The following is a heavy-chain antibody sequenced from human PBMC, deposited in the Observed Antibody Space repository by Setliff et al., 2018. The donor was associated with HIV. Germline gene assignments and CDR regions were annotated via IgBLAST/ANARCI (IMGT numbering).Heavy chain of an antibody. CDR3: ARDRIPNRGYTYREPDFDS. CDR1: GYSFASHS. D-gene: IGHD5-12*01. J-gene: IGHJ5*01. CDR2: INTGNGNT. Sequence: GASVKVSCKASGYSFASHSLHWVRQAPGQGLEWMGWINTGNGNTKYSQKFQDRVTITRDTSANTGYMELSGLRSEDTAVYYCARDRIPNRGYTYREPDFDSWGQGTLVTVSS. V-gene: IGHV1-3*04.